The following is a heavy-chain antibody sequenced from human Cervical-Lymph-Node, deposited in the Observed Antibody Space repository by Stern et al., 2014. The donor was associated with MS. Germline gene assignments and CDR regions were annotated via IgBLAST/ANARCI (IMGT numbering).Heavy chain of an antibody. CDR3: AKGMTVTGAGYGMDV. V-gene: IGHV3-23*04. J-gene: IGHJ6*02. Sequence: EVQLVESGGGLVRPGGSLRLSCAVSGFTFTNYAMSWVRQAPGKGLEWISAISGSGGNTFYADSVKGRLTISRDNSKNTLYLQMNSLRGEDTAVYYCAKGMTVTGAGYGMDVWGQGTTVTVSS. CDR2: ISGSGGNT. D-gene: IGHD4-17*01. CDR1: GFTFTNYA.